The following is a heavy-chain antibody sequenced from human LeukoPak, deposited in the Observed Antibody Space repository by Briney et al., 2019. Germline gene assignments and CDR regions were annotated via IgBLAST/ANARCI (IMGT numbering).Heavy chain of an antibody. D-gene: IGHD6-13*01. J-gene: IGHJ4*02. CDR2: IRSKANSYAT. V-gene: IGHV3-73*01. CDR3: TRPTSGYSSS. CDR1: GFTFSGSA. Sequence: GGSLRLSCAASGFTFSGSAMYWVRQASGKGLGWVGRIRSKANSYATAYAASVKGRFTIYRDDSKNTAYLQMNSLKTEDTAVYYCTRPTSGYSSSWGQGTLVTVSS.